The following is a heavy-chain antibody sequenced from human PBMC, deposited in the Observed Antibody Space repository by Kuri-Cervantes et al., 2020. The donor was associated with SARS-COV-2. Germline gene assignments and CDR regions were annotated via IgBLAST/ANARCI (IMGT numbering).Heavy chain of an antibody. V-gene: IGHV3-30*03. CDR1: GFNFSRTD. CDR2: ISYDGKKK. CDR3: ARGAVAGTLYYYYYGMDV. D-gene: IGHD6-19*01. J-gene: IGHJ6*02. Sequence: GESLKISCAASGFNFSRTDMHWVRQAPGKGLEWVAVISYDGKKKKCIGSGKGRFTISRDNSQNTVYLRMTNLRSEDTAMYYCARGAVAGTLYYYYYGMDVWGQGTMVTVSS.